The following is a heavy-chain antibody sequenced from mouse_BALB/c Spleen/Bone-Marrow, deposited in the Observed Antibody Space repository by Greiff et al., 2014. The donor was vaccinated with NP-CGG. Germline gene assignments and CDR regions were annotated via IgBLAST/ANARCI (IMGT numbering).Heavy chain of an antibody. Sequence: QVQLQQSGAELVRPGTSVKVSCKASGYAFTNYLIEWVKQRPGQGLEWIGVINPGSGGTNYNEKFKGKATLTADKSSSTVYMQLSSLTSDDSAVYFCARRDGNYAWFAYWGQGTLVTVSA. CDR1: GYAFTNYL. CDR3: ARRDGNYAWFAY. CDR2: INPGSGGT. D-gene: IGHD2-1*01. V-gene: IGHV1-54*01. J-gene: IGHJ3*01.